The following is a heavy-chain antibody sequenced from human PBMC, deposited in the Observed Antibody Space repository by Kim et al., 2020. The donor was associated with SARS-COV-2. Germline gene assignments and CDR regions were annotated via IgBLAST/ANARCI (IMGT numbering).Heavy chain of an antibody. J-gene: IGHJ6*02. CDR3: AKDIGSGWWGGGMDV. V-gene: IGHV3-9*01. CDR1: GFTFDDYA. Sequence: GGSLRLSCAASGFTFDDYAMHWVRQAPGKGLEWVSGISWNSGSIGYADSVKGRFTISRDNAKNSLYLQMNSLRAEDTALYYCAKDIGSGWWGGGMDVWGQGTTVTVSS. D-gene: IGHD6-19*01. CDR2: ISWNSGSI.